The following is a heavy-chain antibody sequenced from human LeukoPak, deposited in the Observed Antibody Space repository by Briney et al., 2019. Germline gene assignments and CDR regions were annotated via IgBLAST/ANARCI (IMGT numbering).Heavy chain of an antibody. D-gene: IGHD4-17*01. CDR2: ISSSSTYI. J-gene: IGHJ4*02. CDR3: ATDYGYYFDY. CDR1: GFTFSSYS. Sequence: GGSLTLSCAASGFTFSSYSMNWVRQAPGQGLEWLSSISSSSTYIYYADSVKGRFTISRDNAKNSLYLQIHSLRAEDTAVYFCATDYGYYFDYWGQGTLVAVSS. V-gene: IGHV3-21*01.